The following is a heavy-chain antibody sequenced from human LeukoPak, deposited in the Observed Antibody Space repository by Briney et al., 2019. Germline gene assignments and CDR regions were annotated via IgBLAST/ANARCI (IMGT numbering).Heavy chain of an antibody. Sequence: SVKVSFKASGGTFSIYAISWVRQAPGQGLEWMGGIIPIFGTANYAQKFQGRVTITADESTSTAYMELSSLRSEDTAVYYCARGSGEAARRYYYYGMDVWGQGTTVTVSS. J-gene: IGHJ6*02. CDR2: IIPIFGTA. V-gene: IGHV1-69*01. D-gene: IGHD6-6*01. CDR3: ARGSGEAARRYYYYGMDV. CDR1: GGTFSIYA.